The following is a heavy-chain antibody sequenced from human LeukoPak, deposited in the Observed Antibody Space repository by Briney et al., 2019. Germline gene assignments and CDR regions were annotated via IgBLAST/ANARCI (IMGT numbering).Heavy chain of an antibody. CDR3: AKGPQLNSGYHPNY. CDR1: GFTFSSAA. V-gene: IGHV3-23*01. D-gene: IGHD3-22*01. J-gene: IGHJ4*02. CDR2: ITGSDDRT. Sequence: GGSVSLSCAASGFTFSSAAMTWVRQAPGKGLERVSTITGSDDRTYYGDSVKGRFTISRDYSKNTLHLQMNSLRVEATAIYYCAKGPQLNSGYHPNYWGQGILVTVSS.